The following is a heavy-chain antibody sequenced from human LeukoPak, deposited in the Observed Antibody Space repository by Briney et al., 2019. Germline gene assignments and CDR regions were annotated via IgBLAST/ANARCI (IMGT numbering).Heavy chain of an antibody. V-gene: IGHV1-18*01. Sequence: ASVKVSCKASGYTFSNYGISWVRQAPGQGLEWMGWISVYNDNTNYAQRLQGRVIMTTDTSTSTAYMELRSLRSDDTAVYYCAKDRGATPGDWFDPWGQGTLVTVSS. CDR1: GYTFSNYG. D-gene: IGHD1-26*01. CDR3: AKDRGATPGDWFDP. CDR2: ISVYNDNT. J-gene: IGHJ5*02.